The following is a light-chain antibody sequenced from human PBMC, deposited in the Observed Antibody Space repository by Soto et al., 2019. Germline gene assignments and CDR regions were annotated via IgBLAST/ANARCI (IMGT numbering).Light chain of an antibody. CDR2: DAS. J-gene: IGKJ5*01. CDR1: QDIRNY. CDR3: QQYSHLIT. Sequence: DIQMTQSPSSLSASVGDSVTITCQASQDIRNYLSWYQQKLGKAPKLLIYDASNLETGVPSRFSGSGSGTDFTFTISSLQPEDIATYYCQQYSHLITFGQGTRLEIK. V-gene: IGKV1-33*01.